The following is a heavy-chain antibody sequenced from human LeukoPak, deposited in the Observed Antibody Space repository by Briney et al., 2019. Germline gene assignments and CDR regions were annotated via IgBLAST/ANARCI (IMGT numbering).Heavy chain of an antibody. CDR3: ARGIRDVDIVSPERR. V-gene: IGHV3-30*02. J-gene: IGHJ4*02. Sequence: GGSLRLSCAASGFTFSRYGMHWVRQAPGKGLEWVGLIRNDGSGEHYADFAKGRFTVSRDNSKDTMYLQMNSLRGDDTAVYYRARGIRDVDIVSPERRRGQGTLVTVSS. CDR2: IRNDGSGE. CDR1: GFTFSRYG. D-gene: IGHD5/OR15-5a*01.